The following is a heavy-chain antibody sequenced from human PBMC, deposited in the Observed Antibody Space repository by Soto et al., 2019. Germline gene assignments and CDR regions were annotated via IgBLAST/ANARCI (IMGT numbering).Heavy chain of an antibody. Sequence: ASVKVSCKASGYTFTDHYINWVRQAPGHAPEYMGWIHPNSGETKYVERFQGRVTMTRDTSISTAYLELRRLTSDDTAVYYCARDSSRQSWKWFDPWGPGTRVTVSS. CDR3: ARDSSRQSWKWFDP. D-gene: IGHD1-1*01. V-gene: IGHV1-2*02. J-gene: IGHJ5*02. CDR2: IHPNSGET. CDR1: GYTFTDHY.